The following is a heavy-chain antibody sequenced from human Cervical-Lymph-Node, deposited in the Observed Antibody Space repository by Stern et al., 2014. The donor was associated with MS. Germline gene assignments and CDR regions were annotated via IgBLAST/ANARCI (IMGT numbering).Heavy chain of an antibody. CDR1: GGSISSTEYY. CDR3: SRDADGYSLVFGY. D-gene: IGHD5-24*01. J-gene: IGHJ4*02. Sequence: QVQLQESGPGLVKPSQTLSLTCAVTGGSISSTEYYWSWIRQSPGKGLEWIGYIHNSGTTYYHPSIKSRVTISVDTSKNQFSLKLRSVTAADTAVYYCSRDADGYSLVFGYWGRGTLVTVSS. V-gene: IGHV4-30-4*01. CDR2: IHNSGTT.